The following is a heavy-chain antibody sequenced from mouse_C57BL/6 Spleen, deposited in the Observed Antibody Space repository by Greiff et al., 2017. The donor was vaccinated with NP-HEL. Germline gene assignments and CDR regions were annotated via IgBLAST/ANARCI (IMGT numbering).Heavy chain of an antibody. Sequence: EVQLQQSGPELVKPGASVKISCKASGYTFTDYYMNWVKQSHGKSLEWIGDINPNNGGTSYNQKFKGKATLTVDKSSSTAYMELRRLTSEDSAVYYCARGGTRYFDVWGTGTTVTVSS. CDR3: ARGGTRYFDV. V-gene: IGHV1-26*01. CDR1: GYTFTDYY. J-gene: IGHJ1*03. D-gene: IGHD2-13*01. CDR2: INPNNGGT.